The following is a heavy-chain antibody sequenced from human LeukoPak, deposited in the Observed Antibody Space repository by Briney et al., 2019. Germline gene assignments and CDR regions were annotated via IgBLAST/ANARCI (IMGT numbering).Heavy chain of an antibody. J-gene: IGHJ6*03. V-gene: IGHV3-23*01. D-gene: IGHD3-10*01. Sequence: GGSLRLSCAASAFTISGYAMTWVRQAPGKGLEWVSTISYSGTNAYYADSAKGRFTISRDNSKNMLYLQMNSLRAEDTALYYCAKATHGDYYYYMDVWGNGTTVTVSS. CDR1: AFTISGYA. CDR3: AKATHGDYYYYMDV. CDR2: ISYSGTNA.